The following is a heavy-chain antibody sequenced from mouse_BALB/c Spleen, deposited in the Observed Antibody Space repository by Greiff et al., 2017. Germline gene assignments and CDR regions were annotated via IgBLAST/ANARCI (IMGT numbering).Heavy chain of an antibody. CDR2: ISYDGSN. J-gene: IGHJ4*01. V-gene: IGHV3-6*02. D-gene: IGHD2-2*01. CDR1: GYSITSGYY. Sequence: EVQLQESGPGLVKPSQSLSLTCSVTGYSITSGYYWNWIRQFPGNKLEWMGYISYDGSNNYNPSLKNRISITRDTSKNQFFLKLNSVTTEDTATYYCARKFYGSYAMDYWGQGTSVTVSS. CDR3: ARKFYGSYAMDY.